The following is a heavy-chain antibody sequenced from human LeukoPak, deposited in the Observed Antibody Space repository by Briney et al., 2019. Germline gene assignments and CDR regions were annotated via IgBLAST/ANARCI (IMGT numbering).Heavy chain of an antibody. CDR2: ISNDGSYI. V-gene: IGHV3-30*04. D-gene: IGHD2-2*01. CDR1: GFTFSIYT. J-gene: IGHJ4*02. CDR3: ARERASCYFDY. Sequence: GGSLRLSCADSGFTFSIYTMHWFRQASGSGLEWVAVISNDGSYINYIDSVGGRFTVSRDNSRSTLYLQMDSLRAEDTAVYFCARERASCYFDYWGQGTLVTVSS.